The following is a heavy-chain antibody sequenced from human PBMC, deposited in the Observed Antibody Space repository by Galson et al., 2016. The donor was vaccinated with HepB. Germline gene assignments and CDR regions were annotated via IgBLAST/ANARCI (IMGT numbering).Heavy chain of an antibody. CDR3: ARRCRYTYGPPYGMEV. CDR1: GGSISSSSYY. V-gene: IGHV4-39*01. D-gene: IGHD5-18*01. J-gene: IGHJ6*02. CDR2: IYYSGST. Sequence: SETLSLTCTVSGGSISSSSYYWGWIRQPPGKGLEWIGSIYYSGSTYYNPSLQSRVTISVDTSKNQFSLKMSSVTAADTAVYYCARRCRYTYGPPYGMEVWGQGTTVTVSS.